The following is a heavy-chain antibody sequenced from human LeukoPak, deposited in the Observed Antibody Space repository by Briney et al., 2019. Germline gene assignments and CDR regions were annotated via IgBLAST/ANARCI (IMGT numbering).Heavy chain of an antibody. D-gene: IGHD6-13*01. J-gene: IGHJ4*02. CDR2: INPNSGGT. CDR1: GYTFTGYY. CDR3: ARGPSRGYSSSWYWNY. V-gene: IGHV1-2*04. Sequence: ASVKVSCKASGYTFTGYYMHWVRQDPGQGLEWMGWINPNSGGTNYAQKFQGWVTMTRDTSISTAYMELSRLRSDDTAVYYCARGPSRGYSSSWYWNYWGQGTLVTVSS.